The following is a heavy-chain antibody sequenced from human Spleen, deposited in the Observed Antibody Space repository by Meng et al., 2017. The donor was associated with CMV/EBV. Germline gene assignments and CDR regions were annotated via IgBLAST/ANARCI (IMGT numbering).Heavy chain of an antibody. CDR2: INPISGDT. V-gene: IGHV1-2*06. Sequence: CKASGYTFTGHYLRWVRQAPGQGLEWMGRINPISGDTNYAPEFQGRVTITRDTSISTAYMALSRLRPDDTALYYCARHLTDNYIVDFWGQGTLVTVSS. J-gene: IGHJ4*02. D-gene: IGHD3-9*01. CDR3: ARHLTDNYIVDF. CDR1: GYTFTGHY.